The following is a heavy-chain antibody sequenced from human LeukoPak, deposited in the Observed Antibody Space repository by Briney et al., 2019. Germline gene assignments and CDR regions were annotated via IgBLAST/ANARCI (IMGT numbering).Heavy chain of an antibody. V-gene: IGHV1-24*01. J-gene: IGHJ4*02. CDR2: FDPEDGET. Sequence: ASVKVSCKVSGYTLTELSMHWVRQAPGKGLEWMGGFDPEDGETIYAQKFQGRVTMTTDTSTSTAYMELRSLRSDDTAVYYCARGYCSGGSCSDYWGQGTLVTVSS. D-gene: IGHD2-15*01. CDR1: GYTLTELS. CDR3: ARGYCSGGSCSDY.